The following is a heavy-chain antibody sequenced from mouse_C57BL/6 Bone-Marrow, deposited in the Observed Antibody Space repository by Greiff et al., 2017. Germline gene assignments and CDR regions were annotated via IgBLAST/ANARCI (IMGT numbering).Heavy chain of an antibody. V-gene: IGHV1-76*01. CDR1: GYTFTDYY. J-gene: IGHJ4*01. CDR3: ARPLLFFYYYAMDY. Sequence: QVQLKESGAELVRPGASVKLSCKASGYTFTDYYINWVKQRPGQGLEWIARIYPGSGNTYYNEKFKGKATLTAEKSSSTAYMQLSSLTSEDSAVYFGARPLLFFYYYAMDYGGQGTSVTVSS. D-gene: IGHD2-10*01. CDR2: IYPGSGNT.